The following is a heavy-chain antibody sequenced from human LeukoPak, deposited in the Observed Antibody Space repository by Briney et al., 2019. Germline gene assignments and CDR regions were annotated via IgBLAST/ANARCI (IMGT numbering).Heavy chain of an antibody. CDR1: GYTFIAYY. CDR3: ARGLGTVTTLNYYVAD. CDR2: INPNSGGT. Sequence: ASVKVSCKASGYTFIAYYMHWVRQAPGQGLEWMGWINPNSGGTNYAQKFQGRVTMTRDTSISTAYMEVSRLRSDDTAVYYCARGLGTVTTLNYYVADWGQGTLVTVSS. V-gene: IGHV1-2*02. D-gene: IGHD4-17*01. J-gene: IGHJ4*02.